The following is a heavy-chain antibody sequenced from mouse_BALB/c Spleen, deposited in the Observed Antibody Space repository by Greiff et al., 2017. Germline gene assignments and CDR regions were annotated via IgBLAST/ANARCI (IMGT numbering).Heavy chain of an antibody. V-gene: IGHV5-12-1*01. CDR1: GFAFSSYD. Sequence: EVQRVESGGGLVKPGGSLKLSCAASGFAFSSYDMSWVRQTPEKRLEWVAYISSGGGSTYYPDTVKGRFTISRDNAKNTLYLQMSSLKSEDTAMYYCARQDGYYAYAMDYWGQGTSVTVSS. J-gene: IGHJ4*01. CDR3: ARQDGYYAYAMDY. D-gene: IGHD2-3*01. CDR2: ISSGGGST.